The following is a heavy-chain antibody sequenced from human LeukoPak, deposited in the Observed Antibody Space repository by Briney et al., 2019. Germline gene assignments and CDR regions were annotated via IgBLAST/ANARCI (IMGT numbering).Heavy chain of an antibody. Sequence: SDTLSLTCAVYGGSFSGYYWSWVRQPPVKGLEWIGEINHSGSTNYNPSLKSRVTISVDTSKNQFSLKLSSVTAADTAVYYCARGYYDTSGYLDYWGQGTLVTVSS. CDR1: GGSFSGYY. CDR3: ARGYYDTSGYLDY. J-gene: IGHJ4*02. CDR2: INHSGST. D-gene: IGHD3-22*01. V-gene: IGHV4-34*01.